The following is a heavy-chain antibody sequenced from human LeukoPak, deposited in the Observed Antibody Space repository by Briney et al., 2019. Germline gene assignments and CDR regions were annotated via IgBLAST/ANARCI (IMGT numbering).Heavy chain of an antibody. CDR3: ARETRALWYRGTTAFDY. V-gene: IGHV4-34*01. CDR2: INHSGST. CDR1: GGSFSGYY. Sequence: SETLSLTCAAYGGSFSGYYWSWIRQPPGKGLEWIGEINHSGSTNYNPSLKSRVTISVDTSKNQFSLKLSSVTAADTAVYYCARETRALWYRGTTAFDYWGQGTLVTVSS. J-gene: IGHJ4*02. D-gene: IGHD1-1*01.